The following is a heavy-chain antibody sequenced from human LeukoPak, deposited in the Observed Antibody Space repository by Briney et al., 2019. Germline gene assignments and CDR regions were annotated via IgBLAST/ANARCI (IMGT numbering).Heavy chain of an antibody. CDR3: AKAFREFGTSSSYSSFDS. V-gene: IGHV3-23*01. J-gene: IGHJ3*01. CDR1: GFTFSTFA. CDR2: VSYTRVAT. Sequence: GGSLRLSCAASGFTFSTFALSWVRQAPGEGLEWVSGVSYTRVATYYADSAKGRFTISRDDSENILYLQMNGLRAEDTAVYFCAKAFREFGTSSSYSSFDSWGQGTMVTVSS. D-gene: IGHD5-18*01.